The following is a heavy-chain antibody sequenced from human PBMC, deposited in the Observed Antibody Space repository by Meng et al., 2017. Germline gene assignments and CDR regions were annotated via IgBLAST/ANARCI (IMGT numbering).Heavy chain of an antibody. Sequence: SETLSLTCTVSGGSISSYYWSWIRQPPGKGLEYIGYIYYSGSTNNNPSLKSRVTISLDTSKNQFPLNLSSVTAADTAVYYCAREVPAAGTWANPLFDYWGQGTLVTVSS. D-gene: IGHD6-13*01. CDR2: IYYSGST. CDR1: GGSISSYY. J-gene: IGHJ4*02. V-gene: IGHV4-59*01. CDR3: AREVPAAGTWANPLFDY.